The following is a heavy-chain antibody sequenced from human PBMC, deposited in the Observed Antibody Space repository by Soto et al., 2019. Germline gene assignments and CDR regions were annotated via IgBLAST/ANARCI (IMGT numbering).Heavy chain of an antibody. D-gene: IGHD3-3*01. J-gene: IGHJ4*02. Sequence: QVPLVESGGGVVQPGRSLRLSCAASGFTVSRPTMHWVLQAPGKRLEWVAAMADDGINTYYAESVKGRFTNSRDKSKNTLYLQMNSLSSEDTPVHRCAREVYYEFWSGVNTHPYYFEDLCQGTLVTVSS. CDR2: MADDGINT. CDR3: AREVYYEFWSGVNTHPYYFED. V-gene: IGHV3-30-3*01. CDR1: GFTVSRPT.